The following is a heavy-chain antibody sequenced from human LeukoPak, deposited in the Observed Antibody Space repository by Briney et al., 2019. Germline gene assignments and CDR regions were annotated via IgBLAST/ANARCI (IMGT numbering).Heavy chain of an antibody. CDR2: IIPIFGTA. CDR3: ARAAGSGSYYIIHPHTFDY. Sequence: SVKVSCKASGCTFSSYAISWVRQAPGQGLEWMGGIIPIFGTANYAQKFQGRVTITADESTSTAYMELSSLRSEDTAVYYCARAAGSGSYYIIHPHTFDYGGEGTLVTVSS. J-gene: IGHJ4*02. D-gene: IGHD3-10*01. V-gene: IGHV1-69*13. CDR1: GCTFSSYA.